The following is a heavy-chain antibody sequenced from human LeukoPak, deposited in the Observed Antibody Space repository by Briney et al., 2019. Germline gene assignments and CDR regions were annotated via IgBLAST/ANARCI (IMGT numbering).Heavy chain of an antibody. CDR1: GYSISSGYY. V-gene: IGHV4-38-2*01. CDR2: IYHSGST. J-gene: IGHJ4*02. CDR3: ARLRSSSWYDY. Sequence: SETLSLTCAVSGYSISSGYYWGWIRQPPGKGLEWIGSIYHSGSTYYNPSLKSRVTISVDTSKNQFSLKLSSVTAADAAVYYCARLRSSSWYDYWGQGTLVTASS. D-gene: IGHD6-13*01.